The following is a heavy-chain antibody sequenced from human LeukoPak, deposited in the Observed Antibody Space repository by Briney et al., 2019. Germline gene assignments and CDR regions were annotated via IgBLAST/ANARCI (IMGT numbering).Heavy chain of an antibody. CDR1: GGSISSYH. V-gene: IGHV4-4*07. CDR3: AREHRITIFGVAPFDY. J-gene: IGHJ4*02. Sequence: SETLSLTCTVSGGSISSYHWSWIRQPAGKGLEWIGRIYTSGSTNYNPSLKSRVTMSVDTSKNQFSLKLSSVTAADTAVYYCAREHRITIFGVAPFDYWGQGTLVTVSS. D-gene: IGHD3-3*01. CDR2: IYTSGST.